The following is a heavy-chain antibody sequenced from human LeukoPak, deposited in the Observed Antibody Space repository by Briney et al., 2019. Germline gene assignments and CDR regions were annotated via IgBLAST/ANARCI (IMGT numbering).Heavy chain of an antibody. D-gene: IGHD5-18*01. CDR3: ASRGYSYGYYFDY. J-gene: IGHJ4*02. Sequence: SVTVSCTASGGTFIIHAISWVRQAPGQGLEWVGRIIPILGIANYAQKFQGRVTITADKSTSTAYMELSSLRSEDTAVYYCASRGYSYGYYFDYWGQGTLVTVSS. V-gene: IGHV1-69*04. CDR2: IIPILGIA. CDR1: GGTFIIHA.